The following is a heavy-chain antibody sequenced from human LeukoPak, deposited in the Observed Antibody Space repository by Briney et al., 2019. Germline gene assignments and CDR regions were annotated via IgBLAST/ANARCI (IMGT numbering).Heavy chain of an antibody. D-gene: IGHD1-26*01. V-gene: IGHV3-23*01. CDR2: ISGSGGST. Sequence: GSLRLSCAASGFTFSSYAMSWVRRAPGKGLEWVSAISGSGGSTYYADSVKGRFTISRDNSKNTLYLQMNSLRAEDTAVYYCAKVEWELPHFDYWGQGTLVTVSS. CDR3: AKVEWELPHFDY. CDR1: GFTFSSYA. J-gene: IGHJ4*02.